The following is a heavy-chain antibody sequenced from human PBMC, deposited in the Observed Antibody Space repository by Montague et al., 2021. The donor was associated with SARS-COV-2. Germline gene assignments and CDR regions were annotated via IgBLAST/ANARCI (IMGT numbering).Heavy chain of an antibody. J-gene: IGHJ4*02. CDR2: IYYSGST. CDR3: ARHGWGWLRLLRPFDY. D-gene: IGHD5-12*01. Sequence: SAPLSLPFPFSGGSISSSTYYWGWIRKPPGKGLEWIGSIYYSGSTYYNPSLKSRVTISVDTSKNQFSLKLSSVTAADTAVYYCARHGWGWLRLLRPFDYWGQGTLVTVSS. CDR1: GGSISSSTYY. V-gene: IGHV4-39*01.